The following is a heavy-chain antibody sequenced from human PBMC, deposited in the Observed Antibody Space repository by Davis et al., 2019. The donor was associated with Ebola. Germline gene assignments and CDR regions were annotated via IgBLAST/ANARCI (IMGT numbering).Heavy chain of an antibody. D-gene: IGHD4-17*01. Sequence: SETLSLTCTVSDDSISSYYWSWIRQPPGKGLEWIGFMYYSGNAYYNPSLKSRVTISVDTSKNQFSLKVNSVTAADTAVYYCVRGWPSTVTTDYYAMDAWGKGTTVTVSS. CDR2: MYYSGNA. CDR3: VRGWPSTVTTDYYAMDA. J-gene: IGHJ6*04. CDR1: DDSISSYY. V-gene: IGHV4-59*08.